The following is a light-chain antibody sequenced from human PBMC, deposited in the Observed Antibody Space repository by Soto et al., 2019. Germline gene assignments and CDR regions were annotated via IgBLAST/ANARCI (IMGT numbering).Light chain of an antibody. V-gene: IGKV3-20*01. CDR2: GAS. Sequence: EIVMTQSPTILSVSPGERATLSCRASQSVSSNLAWYQRKPGQAPRLLIYGASNRATGIPDRFSGGGSGTDFTLTISRLEPEDSALYYCQKYETSPYTFGQGTKVDIK. CDR1: QSVSSN. J-gene: IGKJ2*01. CDR3: QKYETSPYT.